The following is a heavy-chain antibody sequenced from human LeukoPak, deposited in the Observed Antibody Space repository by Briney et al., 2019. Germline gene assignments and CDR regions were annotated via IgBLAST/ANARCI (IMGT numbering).Heavy chain of an antibody. CDR2: ISAYNGNT. CDR1: GYTFTGYY. V-gene: IGHV1-18*04. D-gene: IGHD5-12*01. CDR3: ARDTDIVATYDY. J-gene: IGHJ4*02. Sequence: GASVKVSCKASGYTFTGYYMHWVRQAPGQGLEWMGWISAYNGNTNYAQKLQGRVTMTTDTSTSTAYMELRSLRSDDTAVYYCARDTDIVATYDYWGQGTLVTVSS.